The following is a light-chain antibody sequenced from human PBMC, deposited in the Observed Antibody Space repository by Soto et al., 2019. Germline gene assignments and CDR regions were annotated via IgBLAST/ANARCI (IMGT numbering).Light chain of an antibody. CDR1: SSDVGDFDC. CDR3: SSYTSSSTLV. CDR2: EVS. J-gene: IGLJ2*01. V-gene: IGLV2-14*01. Sequence: QSALTQPASVSGSPGQSITISCTGTSSDVGDFDCVSWYQQHPGKAPKLMIYEVSDRPSGVSNPLSGSKSGDTASLTISGLQAEDEADYYCSSYTSSSTLVFGGGTKLTVL.